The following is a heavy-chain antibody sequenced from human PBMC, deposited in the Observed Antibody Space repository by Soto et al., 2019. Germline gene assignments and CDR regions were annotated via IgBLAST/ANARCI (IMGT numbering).Heavy chain of an antibody. Sequence: QVQLQESGPGLVKPSQTLSLTCTVSGGSISRGGYYWSWIRQHPGKGLEWIGYIYYSGSTYYNPSLKSRVTISVDTSKNQFSLKLSSVTAADTAVYYCARGDGYNHQFDYWGQGTLVTVSS. CDR2: IYYSGST. V-gene: IGHV4-31*03. J-gene: IGHJ4*02. CDR3: ARGDGYNHQFDY. D-gene: IGHD5-12*01. CDR1: GGSISRGGYY.